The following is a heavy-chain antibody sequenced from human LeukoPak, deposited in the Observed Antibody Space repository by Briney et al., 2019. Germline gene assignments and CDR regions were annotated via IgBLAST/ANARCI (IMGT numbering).Heavy chain of an antibody. CDR3: ARIMGGYYGSGSYYPPPFFDY. J-gene: IGHJ4*02. CDR1: GFTFSSYS. V-gene: IGHV3-21*01. Sequence: GGSLRLSCAASGFTFSSYSMNWVRQAPGKGLEWVSSISSSSSYIYYADSVKGRFTISRDNAKNSLYLQMNSLRAEDRAVYYCARIMGGYYGSGSYYPPPFFDYWGQGTLVTVSS. D-gene: IGHD3-10*01. CDR2: ISSSSSYI.